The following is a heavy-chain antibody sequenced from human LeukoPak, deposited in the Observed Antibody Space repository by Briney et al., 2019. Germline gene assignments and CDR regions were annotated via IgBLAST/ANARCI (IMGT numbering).Heavy chain of an antibody. CDR2: FDPEDGET. D-gene: IGHD6-13*01. J-gene: IGHJ5*02. CDR3: ARGPFNHAIAAAGTGWFDP. CDR1: GYTLTELS. V-gene: IGHV1-24*01. Sequence: LGASVKVSCKVSGYTLTELSMHWVRQAPGKGLEWMGGFDPEDGETIYAQKFQGRVTMTEDTSTDTAYMELSSLRSEDTAVYYCARGPFNHAIAAAGTGWFDPWGQGTLVTVSS.